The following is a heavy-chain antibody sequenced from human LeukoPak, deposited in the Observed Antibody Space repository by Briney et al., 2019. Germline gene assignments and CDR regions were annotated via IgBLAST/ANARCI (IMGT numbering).Heavy chain of an antibody. V-gene: IGHV4-34*01. CDR1: GGSFSGYY. Sequence: PSETLSLTCAVYGGSFSGYYWSWLRHPPGKGVEGIGEINHSESTNYNPSLKSRVTISVDTSKNQFSLKLSSVTAADTAVYYCARLEMATIMRWFDPLGPGNPGHRLL. J-gene: IGHJ5*02. CDR2: INHSEST. CDR3: ARLEMATIMRWFDP. D-gene: IGHD5-24*01.